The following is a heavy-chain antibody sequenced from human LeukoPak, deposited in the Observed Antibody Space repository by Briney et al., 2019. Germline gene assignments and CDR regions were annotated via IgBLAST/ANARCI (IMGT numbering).Heavy chain of an antibody. V-gene: IGHV3-23*01. D-gene: IGHD2-2*01. CDR2: ISKSGGST. J-gene: IGHJ4*02. Sequence: PGGSLRLSCAASGFTFSSCAMTWVRQAPGKGLESVSAISKSGGSTYYADSVKGRFTISRDNSRNTLYLQMTSLRAEDTAVYYCARGNSGHCTGATCYALDYWGQGTLVTVSS. CDR1: GFTFSSCA. CDR3: ARGNSGHCTGATCYALDY.